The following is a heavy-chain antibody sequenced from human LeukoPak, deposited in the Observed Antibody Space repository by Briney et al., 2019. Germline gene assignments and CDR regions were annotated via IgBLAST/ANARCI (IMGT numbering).Heavy chain of an antibody. CDR3: ARGWEMATINGWFDP. CDR1: GFTFSNYG. D-gene: IGHD5-24*01. Sequence: GRSLRLSCAASGFTFSNYGMHWVRQAPGKGLEWVAVIWYDGSNKYYADSVKGRFTISRDNSKNTLYLQMNSLRAEDTAVYYCARGWEMATINGWFDPWGQGTLVTVSS. V-gene: IGHV3-33*01. J-gene: IGHJ5*02. CDR2: IWYDGSNK.